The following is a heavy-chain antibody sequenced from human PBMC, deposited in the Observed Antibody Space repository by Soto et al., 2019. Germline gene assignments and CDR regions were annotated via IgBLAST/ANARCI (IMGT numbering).Heavy chain of an antibody. CDR1: GVSISSGTYY. CDR2: IYHTGSS. CDR3: ARDLLDRTADYYFDY. Sequence: SETLSLTCTVSGVSISSGTYYWSWLRQPPGKGLEWIGYIYHTGSSQSNPSLKSRVAISIDTSKNQFTLELRSVTAADTAVYYCARDLLDRTADYYFDYWGPGRLVTVSS. V-gene: IGHV4-30-4*01. J-gene: IGHJ4*02. D-gene: IGHD3-3*01.